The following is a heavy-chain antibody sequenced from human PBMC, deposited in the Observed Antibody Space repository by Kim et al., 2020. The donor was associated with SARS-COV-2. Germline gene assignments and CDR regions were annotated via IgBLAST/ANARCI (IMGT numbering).Heavy chain of an antibody. CDR3: ARIYYPFFYLDV. J-gene: IGHJ6*03. D-gene: IGHD1-26*01. V-gene: IGHV4-39*01. CDR2: VYYGGNT. CDR1: GVSLHTTSHH. Sequence: SETLSLTCTVSGVSLHTTSHHWGLSWIRQPPEKGLEWIANVYYGGNTYYNPSLKSRVTISADTSKNEVSLSLTSLTAADTAVYCFARIYYPFFYLDVWG.